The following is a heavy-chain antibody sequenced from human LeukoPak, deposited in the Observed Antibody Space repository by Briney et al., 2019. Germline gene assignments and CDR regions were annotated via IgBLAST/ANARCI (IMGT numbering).Heavy chain of an antibody. Sequence: GGCLRLSCAASVFTLSTYCMNWVRHAPWKGREWILYINSDTYSNTIHYADTVKGRFTISRDNAKSSLYLQMNSLRDEDTAVYYCARDRDYAFDYWGQGTLVTVSS. V-gene: IGHV3-48*02. J-gene: IGHJ4*02. CDR2: INSDTYSNTI. CDR1: VFTLSTYC. D-gene: IGHD4-17*01. CDR3: ARDRDYAFDY.